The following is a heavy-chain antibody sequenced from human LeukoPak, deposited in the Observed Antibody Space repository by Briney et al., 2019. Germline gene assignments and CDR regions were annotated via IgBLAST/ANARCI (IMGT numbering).Heavy chain of an antibody. V-gene: IGHV1-24*01. CDR1: GYSLSELS. CDR3: ATDVTGTAPYDF. D-gene: IGHD1-7*01. J-gene: IGHJ4*02. CDR2: FDREDDEA. Sequence: GASVKVSCKVSGYSLSELSIHWVRQAPGKGLEWIGGFDREDDEAVYEQRFQGRVTMTEDPSTETAYMELSSLTFEDAAVYYCATDVTGTAPYDFWGQGTLVTVSS.